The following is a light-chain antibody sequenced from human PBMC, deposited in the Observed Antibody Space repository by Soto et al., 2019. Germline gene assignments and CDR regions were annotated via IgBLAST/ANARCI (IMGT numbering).Light chain of an antibody. V-gene: IGLV2-8*01. CDR3: SSYAGSNNYV. Sequence: QSVLIQPPSASGSPGQSVTISCTGTDSDVGSYNYVSWFQQYPGKAPKLMIYEVIKRPSGVPDRFSGSKSGNTASLTVSGLQAEDEAVYHCSSYAGSNNYVFGTGTKVTVL. CDR2: EVI. CDR1: DSDVGSYNY. J-gene: IGLJ1*01.